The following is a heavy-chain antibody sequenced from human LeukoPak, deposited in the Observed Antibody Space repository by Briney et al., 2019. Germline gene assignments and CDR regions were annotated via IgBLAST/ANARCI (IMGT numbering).Heavy chain of an antibody. D-gene: IGHD3-10*01. J-gene: IGHJ6*03. Sequence: SQTLSLTCTVSGGSISSGSYYWSWIRQPAGKGLEWIGRIYTSGSTNYSPSLKSRVTISVDTSKNQFSLKLSSVTAADTAVYYCAREGLGGYYYMDVWGKGTTVTVSS. V-gene: IGHV4-61*02. CDR1: GGSISSGSYY. CDR3: AREGLGGYYYMDV. CDR2: IYTSGST.